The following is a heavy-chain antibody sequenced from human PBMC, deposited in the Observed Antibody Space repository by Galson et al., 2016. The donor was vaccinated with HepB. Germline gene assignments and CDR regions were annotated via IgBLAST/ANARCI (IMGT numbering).Heavy chain of an antibody. CDR2: ISTSGGST. J-gene: IGHJ4*02. D-gene: IGHD4-11*01. V-gene: IGHV3-23*01. CDR1: GFAFSAYG. CDR3: AKGTTRLGDN. Sequence: SLRLSCAASGFAFSAYGMTWVRQAPRKGLEWVAAISTSGGSTDYADSVRGRFTISRDNSKNMLYLQKNSLRAEDSALYYCAKGTTRLGDNWGQGILVTVSS.